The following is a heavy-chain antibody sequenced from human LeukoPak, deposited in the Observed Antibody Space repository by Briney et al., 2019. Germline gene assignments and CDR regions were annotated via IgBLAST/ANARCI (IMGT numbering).Heavy chain of an antibody. Sequence: GASVKVSCKASGYTFTSYYMHLVRQAPGQGLEWMGIINPSGGSTSYAQKFQGRVTMTRDTSTSTVYMELSSLRSEDTAVYYCARAVTIFGVVIIGLDYWGQGTLVTVSS. J-gene: IGHJ4*02. CDR3: ARAVTIFGVVIIGLDY. CDR1: GYTFTSYY. V-gene: IGHV1-46*03. D-gene: IGHD3-3*01. CDR2: INPSGGST.